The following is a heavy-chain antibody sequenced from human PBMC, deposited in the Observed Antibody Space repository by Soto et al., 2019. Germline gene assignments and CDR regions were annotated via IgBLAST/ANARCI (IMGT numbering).Heavy chain of an antibody. CDR1: GFTLDDYA. CDR3: AKATSTVTTLWDY. D-gene: IGHD4-17*01. V-gene: IGHV3-9*01. CDR2: ISWNSGSI. Sequence: EVQLVESGGGLVQPGRSLRLSCAASGFTLDDYAMHWVRQAPGKGLEWVSGISWNSGSIGYADSVKGRFTISRDNAKNSLYLQMNSLRAEDTALYYCAKATSTVTTLWDYWGQGTLVTVSS. J-gene: IGHJ4*02.